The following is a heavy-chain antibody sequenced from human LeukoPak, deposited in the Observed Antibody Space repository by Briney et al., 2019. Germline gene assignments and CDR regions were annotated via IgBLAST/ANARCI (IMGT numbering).Heavy chain of an antibody. Sequence: SVKVSCKASGGTFSSYAISWVRQAPGQGLEWMGRIIPIFGTANYAQKFQGRVTMTRNTSISTAYMELSSLRSEDTAVYYCARVVPAAITNWFDPWGQGTLVTVSS. CDR3: ARVVPAAITNWFDP. J-gene: IGHJ5*02. CDR2: IIPIFGTA. V-gene: IGHV1-69*05. CDR1: GGTFSSYA. D-gene: IGHD2-2*01.